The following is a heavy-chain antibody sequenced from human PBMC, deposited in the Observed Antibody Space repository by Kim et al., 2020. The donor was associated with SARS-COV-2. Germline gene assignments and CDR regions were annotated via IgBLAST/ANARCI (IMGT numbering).Heavy chain of an antibody. Sequence: SVKVSCKASGGTFSSYAISWVRQAPGQGLEWMGGIIPIFGTANYAQKFQGRVTITADESTSTAYMELSSLRSEDTAVYYCARDNYYGSGSYHPSPNWFDPWGQGTLVTVSS. CDR2: IIPIFGTA. CDR1: GGTFSSYA. CDR3: ARDNYYGSGSYHPSPNWFDP. D-gene: IGHD3-10*01. J-gene: IGHJ5*02. V-gene: IGHV1-69*13.